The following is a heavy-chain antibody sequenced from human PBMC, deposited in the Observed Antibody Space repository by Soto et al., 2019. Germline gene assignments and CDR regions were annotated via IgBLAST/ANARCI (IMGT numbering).Heavy chain of an antibody. CDR1: VGSISSGGYY. V-gene: IGHV4-31*03. J-gene: IGHJ4*02. D-gene: IGHD5-18*01. CDR2: IYYSGST. Sequence: SETLSLTCTFSVGSISSGGYYCSWIRQHPWKGLEWIGYIYYSGSTYYNPSLKSRVTISVDTSKNQFSLKLSSVTAADTAVYYCARGLGYSYGIRAFYYSECWGQGTLVSVSS. CDR3: ARGLGYSYGIRAFYYSEC.